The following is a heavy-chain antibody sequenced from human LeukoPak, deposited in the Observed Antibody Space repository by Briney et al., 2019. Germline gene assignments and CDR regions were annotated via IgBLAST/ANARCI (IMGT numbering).Heavy chain of an antibody. J-gene: IGHJ4*02. V-gene: IGHV1-2*02. CDR3: ARDRRDGYKYGIDY. CDR1: GYTFTSYY. Sequence: ASVKVSCKASGYTFTSYYMHWVRQAPGQGLEWMGWISPNSGGTNYAQKFQGRVTMTRDTSISTAYMELSRLRSDDTAVYYCARDRRDGYKYGIDYWGQGTLVTVSS. CDR2: ISPNSGGT. D-gene: IGHD5-24*01.